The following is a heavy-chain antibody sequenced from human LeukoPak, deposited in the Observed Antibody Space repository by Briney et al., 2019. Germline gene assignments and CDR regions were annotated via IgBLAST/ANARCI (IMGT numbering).Heavy chain of an antibody. J-gene: IGHJ3*02. D-gene: IGHD3-22*01. Sequence: PSETLSLTCTVSGGSISSYYWSWIRQPPGKGLEWIGYIYYSGSTNYNPSLKSRVTISVDTSKNQFSLKLSSVTAADTAVYYCARDRQGGPDSSGLDAFDIWGQGTMVTVSS. CDR2: IYYSGST. CDR3: ARDRQGGPDSSGLDAFDI. CDR1: GGSISSYY. V-gene: IGHV4-59*01.